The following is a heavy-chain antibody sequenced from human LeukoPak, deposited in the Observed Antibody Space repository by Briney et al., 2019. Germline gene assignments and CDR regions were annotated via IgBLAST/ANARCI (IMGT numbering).Heavy chain of an antibody. CDR1: GFTLSSYS. CDR2: INSDIYSNTI. Sequence: GGSLRLSCAASGFTLSSYSMNWVRQAPGKGLEWISYINSDIYSNTIYYADSVKGRFTISRDNAKNSLYLQMNSLRAEDTAVYYCAGIYGDHTSLGYYYGMDVWGQGTTVTVSS. V-gene: IGHV3-48*04. CDR3: AGIYGDHTSLGYYYGMDV. J-gene: IGHJ6*02. D-gene: IGHD4-17*01.